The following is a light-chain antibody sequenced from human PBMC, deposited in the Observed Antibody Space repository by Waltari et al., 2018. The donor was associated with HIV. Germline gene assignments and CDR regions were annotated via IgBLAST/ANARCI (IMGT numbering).Light chain of an antibody. Sequence: SFELTQPPSVSVSTGQTARITCSGDTLTKQYVFWYQQRPGQAPVLVIYKDNERPSVIPERFSGSTSVPTVALTISGVQAEDEADYYCQSSDSSGAYWVFGGGTKVTVL. V-gene: IGLV3-25*03. J-gene: IGLJ3*02. CDR3: QSSDSSGAYWV. CDR2: KDN. CDR1: TLTKQY.